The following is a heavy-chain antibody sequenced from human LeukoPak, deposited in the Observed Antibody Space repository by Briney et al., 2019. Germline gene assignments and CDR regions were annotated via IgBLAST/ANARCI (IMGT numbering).Heavy chain of an antibody. CDR2: IGRSGSSI. Sequence: GGSLRLSCAASGFTFSSHEMNWVRQAPGKGLEWLSYIGRSGSSIYYTDSVEGRFTISRDNSKNSLYLQTNSLRVEDTAVYYCARDGNNFDPFDYWGQGTLVTVSS. CDR1: GFTFSSHE. D-gene: IGHD1-20*01. CDR3: ARDGNNFDPFDY. J-gene: IGHJ4*02. V-gene: IGHV3-48*03.